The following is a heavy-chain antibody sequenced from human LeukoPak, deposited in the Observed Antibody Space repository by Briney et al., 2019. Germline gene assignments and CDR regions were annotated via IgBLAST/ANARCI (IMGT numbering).Heavy chain of an antibody. Sequence: PGGSLRLSCAASGFIFSNAWMSWVRQAPGKGREWVGRIKSKTDGWTTDYAAPVKGRFTISRDDSKNTLYLQMNSLKTEDTAVYYCTTGTGGYCSSTSCYRDLDYWGQGTLVTVSS. CDR3: TTGTGGYCSSTSCYRDLDY. V-gene: IGHV3-15*01. D-gene: IGHD2-2*01. CDR1: GFIFSNAW. CDR2: IKSKTDGWTT. J-gene: IGHJ4*02.